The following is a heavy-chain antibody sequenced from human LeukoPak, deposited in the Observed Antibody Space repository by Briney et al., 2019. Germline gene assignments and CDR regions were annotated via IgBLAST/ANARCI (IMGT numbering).Heavy chain of an antibody. CDR1: GFTFSNYG. Sequence: PGRSLRLSCAASGFTFSNYGMHWVRQAPGKGLERVAVIWSDGSSKYYADSVKGRFTISRDNSRNMLSLQMSSLRAEDTAVYYCAREGGYCRGVTCSPYAFDIWGQGTMVTVPS. D-gene: IGHD2-15*01. J-gene: IGHJ3*02. CDR3: AREGGYCRGVTCSPYAFDI. V-gene: IGHV3-33*01. CDR2: IWSDGSSK.